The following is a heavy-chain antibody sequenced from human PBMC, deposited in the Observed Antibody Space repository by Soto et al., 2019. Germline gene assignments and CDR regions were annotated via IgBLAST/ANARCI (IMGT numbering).Heavy chain of an antibody. J-gene: IGHJ6*02. CDR2: IYYSGST. V-gene: IGHV4-30-4*01. Sequence: SETLSLTCTVSVGSISSGDYYWSWIRQPPGKGLEWIGYIYYSGSTYYNPSLKSRVTISVDTSKNQFSLKLSSVTAADTAVYYCARGGRAGMDVWGQGTTVTVSS. D-gene: IGHD1-26*01. CDR1: VGSISSGDYY. CDR3: ARGGRAGMDV.